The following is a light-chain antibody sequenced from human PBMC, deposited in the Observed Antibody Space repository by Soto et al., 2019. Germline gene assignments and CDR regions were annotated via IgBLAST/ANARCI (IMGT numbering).Light chain of an antibody. Sequence: QSALTQPGSVSGSPGQSITISCTGTSRDVGGYNYVSWYQQHPGKAPKLMIYDVSNRPSAVSNRFSGSKSGDTASLTISGLQAEDEADYYCSSYTSSSTLVVFGGGTKLTVL. J-gene: IGLJ2*01. CDR3: SSYTSSSTLVV. CDR2: DVS. CDR1: SRDVGGYNY. V-gene: IGLV2-14*01.